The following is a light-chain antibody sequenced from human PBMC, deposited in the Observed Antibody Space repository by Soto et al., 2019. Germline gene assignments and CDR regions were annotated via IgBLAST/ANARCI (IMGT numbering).Light chain of an antibody. CDR3: QEYIQWPPGM. CDR2: DTS. V-gene: IGKV3-15*01. CDR1: QFVSSR. Sequence: DIVVTQSPATLSASPGERVTLSCRASQFVSSRLAWYQQRPGQVPRLLIYDTSTRAPGISARFSGSGSGTEFPLTISSLQSEDFAVYFCQEYIQWPPGMFGPGTTVDIK. J-gene: IGKJ3*01.